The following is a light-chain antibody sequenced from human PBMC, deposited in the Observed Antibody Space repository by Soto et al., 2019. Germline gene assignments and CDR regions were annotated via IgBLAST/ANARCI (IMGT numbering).Light chain of an antibody. Sequence: QSVLTQSPSASATPGQRVTISCSGGRSNIGTYAVNWYQQLPGTAPTLLIFRNHQRPSGVPDGFSGSKSGTSASLAISGPQSEDEADYYCAAWDGSLRAVVFGGGTKLTVL. J-gene: IGLJ2*01. CDR2: RNH. CDR3: AAWDGSLRAVV. V-gene: IGLV1-44*01. CDR1: RSNIGTYA.